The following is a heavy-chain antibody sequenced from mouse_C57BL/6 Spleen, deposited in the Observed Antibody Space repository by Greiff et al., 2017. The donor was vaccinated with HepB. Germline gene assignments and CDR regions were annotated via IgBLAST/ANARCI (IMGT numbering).Heavy chain of an antibody. J-gene: IGHJ3*01. Sequence: EVQVVESGEGLVKPGGSLKLSCAASGFTFSSYAMSWVRQTPEKRLEWVANISNGGGYTYYADNVKGRFTISRNNSKNTLYLQMSHLKSEDTAMYYCARDERRWFAYWGQGTLVTVSA. CDR3: ARDERRWFAY. CDR1: GFTFSSYA. V-gene: IGHV5-4*01. CDR2: ISNGGGYT.